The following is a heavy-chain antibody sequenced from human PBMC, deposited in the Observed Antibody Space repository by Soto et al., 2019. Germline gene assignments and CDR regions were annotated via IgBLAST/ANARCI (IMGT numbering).Heavy chain of an antibody. CDR3: ARTNTAMVTGWFDP. Sequence: QVQLLQSGAEVKKPGSSVKVSCKASGGTFSSYAISWVRQAPGQGLEWMGGIIPIFGTTNYAQKFQGRVTITADESTSTAYMELSSLRSEDTAMYYCARTNTAMVTGWFDPWGQGTLVTVSS. J-gene: IGHJ5*02. CDR2: IIPIFGTT. V-gene: IGHV1-69*12. CDR1: GGTFSSYA. D-gene: IGHD5-18*01.